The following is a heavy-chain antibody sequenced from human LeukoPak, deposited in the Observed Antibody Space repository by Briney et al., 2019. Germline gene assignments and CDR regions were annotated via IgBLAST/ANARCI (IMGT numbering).Heavy chain of an antibody. Sequence: VASVKVSCKASGYTFTGYYMHWVRQAPGQGLEWMGWINPNSGGTNYAQKFQGRVTMARDTSISTAYMELSRLRSDDTAVYYCGSGSYYPSSSMDVWGQGTTVTVSS. CDR2: INPNSGGT. V-gene: IGHV1-2*02. CDR1: GYTFTGYY. D-gene: IGHD3-10*01. J-gene: IGHJ6*02. CDR3: GSGSYYPSSSMDV.